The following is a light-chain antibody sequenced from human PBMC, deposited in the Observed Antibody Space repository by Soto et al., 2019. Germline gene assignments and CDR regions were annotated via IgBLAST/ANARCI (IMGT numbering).Light chain of an antibody. J-gene: IGKJ4*01. CDR3: QQYNNWPLT. V-gene: IGKV3D-15*01. CDR1: QSVSNK. Sequence: EIVLTQSPATLSVSPGETVSLSCRASQSVSNKLAWFQQKPGQAPRLLMSATSTRATGIPARFSGSGSGTEFTLTISSLQSEDFAIYYCQQYNNWPLTFGGGTKV. CDR2: ATS.